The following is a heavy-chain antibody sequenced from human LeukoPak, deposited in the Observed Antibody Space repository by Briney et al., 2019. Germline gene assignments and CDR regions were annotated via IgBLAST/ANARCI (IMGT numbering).Heavy chain of an antibody. J-gene: IGHJ6*02. CDR3: ARGGGWDAYYYYGLDV. CDR1: EFTFSSYS. D-gene: IGHD6-19*01. V-gene: IGHV3-21*01. Sequence: PGGSLRLSCAASEFTFSSYSMNWVRQAPGKGLEWISSISSSSTYIYYADSVKGRFTISRDNAKNSLYLQMNSLRAEDAAVYYCARGGGWDAYYYYGLDVWGQGTTVTVSS. CDR2: ISSSSTYI.